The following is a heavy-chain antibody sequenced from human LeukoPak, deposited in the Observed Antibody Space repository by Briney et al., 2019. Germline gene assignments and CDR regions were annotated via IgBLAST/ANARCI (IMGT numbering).Heavy chain of an antibody. CDR2: ISTYNGNT. CDR3: ARTQWLEDAFDF. D-gene: IGHD6-19*01. Sequence: SVKVSCKASADTFSNYGISWVRQAPGQGLEWMGWISTYNGNTHYAQKFQGRVTMTTDTSTNIAYLELRDLRSDDTAVYYCARTQWLEDAFDFWGQGTVVTVSS. CDR1: ADTFSNYG. V-gene: IGHV1-18*01. J-gene: IGHJ3*01.